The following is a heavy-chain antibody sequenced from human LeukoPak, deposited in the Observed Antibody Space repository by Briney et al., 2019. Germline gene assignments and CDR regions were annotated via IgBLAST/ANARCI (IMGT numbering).Heavy chain of an antibody. D-gene: IGHD1-26*01. Sequence: HPGRSLRLSCAASGXTFSSYGMHWVRQAPGKGLEWVAVIWYDGSNKYYADSVKGRFTISRDNSKNTLYLQMNSLRAEDTAVYYCARSFLQWELLYFPDWGQGTLVTVSS. V-gene: IGHV3-33*01. CDR1: GXTFSSYG. CDR2: IWYDGSNK. CDR3: ARSFLQWELLYFPD. J-gene: IGHJ4*02.